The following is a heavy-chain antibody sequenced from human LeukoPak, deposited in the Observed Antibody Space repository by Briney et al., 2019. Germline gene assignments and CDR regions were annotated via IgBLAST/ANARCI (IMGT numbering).Heavy chain of an antibody. CDR3: ARGLHSSGYYYVYYYYGMDV. Sequence: PGGSLRLSCAASGFTFSSYSMNWVRQAPGKGLERVSYISSSSSTIYYADSVKGRFTISRDNAKNSLYLQMNSLRDEDTAVYYCARGLHSSGYYYVYYYYGMDVWGQGTTVTVSS. V-gene: IGHV3-48*02. CDR1: GFTFSSYS. CDR2: ISSSSSTI. D-gene: IGHD3-22*01. J-gene: IGHJ6*02.